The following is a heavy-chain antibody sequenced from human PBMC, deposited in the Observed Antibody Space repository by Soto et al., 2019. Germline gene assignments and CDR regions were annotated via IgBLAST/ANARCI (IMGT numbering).Heavy chain of an antibody. V-gene: IGHV3-21*02. CDR3: TRDASRDSSARGWFDP. D-gene: IGHD6-13*01. CDR1: GFTFRSFT. Sequence: EVQLVESGGGLVKPGGSLRLSCAASGFTFRSFTMNWVRQAPGKGLEWVSTISSNSAYIYYTDALRGRFTSSRDNAKNSLHLQMNRLRAEDTAVYYCTRDASRDSSARGWFDPWGPGTLVTVSS. J-gene: IGHJ5*02. CDR2: ISSNSAYI.